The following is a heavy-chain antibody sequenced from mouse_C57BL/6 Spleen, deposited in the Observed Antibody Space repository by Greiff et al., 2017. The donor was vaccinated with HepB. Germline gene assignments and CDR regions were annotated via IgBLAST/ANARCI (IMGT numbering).Heavy chain of an antibody. CDR1: GYTFTSYW. CDR2: IDPSDSYT. J-gene: IGHJ2*01. Sequence: QVQLQQPGAELVRPGTSVKLSCKASGYTFTSYWMHWVKQRPGQGLEWIGVIDPSDSYTNYNQKFKGKATLTVDTSSSTAYMQLSSLTSEDSAVYYCARSPTGTDDYWGQGTTLTVSS. D-gene: IGHD4-1*02. CDR3: ARSPTGTDDY. V-gene: IGHV1-59*01.